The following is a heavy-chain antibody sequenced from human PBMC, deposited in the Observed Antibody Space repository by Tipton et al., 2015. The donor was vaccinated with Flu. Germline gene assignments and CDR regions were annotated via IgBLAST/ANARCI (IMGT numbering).Heavy chain of an antibody. Sequence: TLSLTCAVYGGSFSGYYWSWIRQPPGKGLEWIGEINHSGSTNYNPSLKSRVTISVDTSKNQFSLKLGSVTAADTGVYDCARVGSAPAGTNWGQGTLVTVSS. J-gene: IGHJ4*02. CDR1: GGSFSGYY. D-gene: IGHD6-13*01. CDR2: INHSGST. V-gene: IGHV4-34*01. CDR3: ARVGSAPAGTN.